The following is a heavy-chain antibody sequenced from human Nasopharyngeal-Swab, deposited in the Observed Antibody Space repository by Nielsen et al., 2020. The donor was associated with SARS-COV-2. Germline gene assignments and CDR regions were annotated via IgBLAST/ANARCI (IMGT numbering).Heavy chain of an antibody. CDR3: ARGVSSSWYVDY. D-gene: IGHD6-13*01. Sequence: GESLKISCAASGFTFSTYEMNWVRQAPGKGLEWVSYISSSGSTIYYADSVKGRFTISRDNTKNSLYLQMNSLRAEDTAVYYCARGVSSSWYVDYWGQGTLVTVSS. J-gene: IGHJ4*02. V-gene: IGHV3-48*03. CDR1: GFTFSTYE. CDR2: ISSSGSTI.